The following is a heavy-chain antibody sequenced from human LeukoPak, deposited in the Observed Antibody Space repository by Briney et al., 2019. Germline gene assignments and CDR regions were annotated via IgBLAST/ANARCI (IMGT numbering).Heavy chain of an antibody. CDR3: ATYIVGATQA. CDR1: GGSFSGYY. CDR2: INHSGST. V-gene: IGHV4-34*01. Sequence: SETLSLTCAVYGGSFSGYYWSWIRQPPGKGLEWIGEINHSGSTNYNPSLKSRVTTSVDTSKNQFSLKLSSVTAADTAVYYCATYIVGATQAWGQGTLVTVSS. D-gene: IGHD1-26*01. J-gene: IGHJ5*02.